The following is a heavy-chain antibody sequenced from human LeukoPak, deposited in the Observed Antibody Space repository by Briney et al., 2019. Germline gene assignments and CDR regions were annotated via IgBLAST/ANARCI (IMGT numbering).Heavy chain of an antibody. J-gene: IGHJ4*02. V-gene: IGHV3-64*01. D-gene: IGHD6-13*01. Sequence: GGPLRLSCAASEFTFSSYSMNWVRQAPGKGLEYVSGIGPDGGTTYYAKSVKGRFTISRDNSKNMVYLQMGSLTADDMAVYYCARGAQLTDYWGQGTLVTVSS. CDR3: ARGAQLTDY. CDR2: IGPDGGTT. CDR1: EFTFSSYS.